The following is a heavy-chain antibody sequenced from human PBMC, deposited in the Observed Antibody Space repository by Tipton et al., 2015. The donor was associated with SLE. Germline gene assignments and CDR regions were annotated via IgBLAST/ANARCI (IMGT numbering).Heavy chain of an antibody. V-gene: IGHV4-59*12. CDR1: GGSFSGYY. Sequence: TLSLTCAVYGGSFSGYYWSWIRQPPGKGLEWIGYIYYSGSTNYNPSLKSRVTISVDTSKNQFSLRLSSLTAADTAVYYCARDGGWYGVYWGQGTLVTVSS. J-gene: IGHJ4*02. D-gene: IGHD6-19*01. CDR2: IYYSGST. CDR3: ARDGGWYGVY.